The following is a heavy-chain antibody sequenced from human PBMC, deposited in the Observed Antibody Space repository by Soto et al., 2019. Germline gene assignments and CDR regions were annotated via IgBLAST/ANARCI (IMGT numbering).Heavy chain of an antibody. CDR3: AIDDIWFGIDY. J-gene: IGHJ4*02. CDR2: ISAGNTNT. D-gene: IGHD3-10*01. V-gene: IGHV1-3*01. Sequence: QVQLVQSGAEVKKPGASVKVSCKASGYSFTNYAIHWVRQAPGQRLDWMGWISAGNTNTKYSQKFQGRVTITRDTSASTAYMELSSLRSEDTAVYYCAIDDIWFGIDYWGQGTLVTVSS. CDR1: GYSFTNYA.